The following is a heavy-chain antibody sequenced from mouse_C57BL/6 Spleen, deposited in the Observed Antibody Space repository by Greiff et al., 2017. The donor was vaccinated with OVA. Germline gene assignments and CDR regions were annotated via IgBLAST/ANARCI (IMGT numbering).Heavy chain of an antibody. Sequence: VQLQQPGAELVMPGASVKLSCKASGYTFTSYWMHWVKQRPGQGLEWIGEIDPSDSYTNYNQKFKGKSTLTVDKSSSTAYMQLSSLTSEDSAVYYCARSASYYGYDGYAMDYGGQGTSVTVSS. J-gene: IGHJ4*01. CDR3: ARSASYYGYDGYAMDY. CDR1: GYTFTSYW. CDR2: IDPSDSYT. V-gene: IGHV1-69*01. D-gene: IGHD2-2*01.